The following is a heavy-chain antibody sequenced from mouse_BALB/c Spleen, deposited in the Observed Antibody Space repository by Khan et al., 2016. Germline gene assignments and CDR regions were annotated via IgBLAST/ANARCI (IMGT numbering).Heavy chain of an antibody. Sequence: QVQLQQSAAELARPGASVKMSCKASGYTFTSYTMHWVKQRPGQGLEWIGYINPSSGYTEYNQKVKDKTTLTADKSSSTAYMQLSSLTSEDSAVYYCARSRGGSWGQGTTLTVSS. CDR3: ARSRGGS. CDR1: GYTFTSYT. V-gene: IGHV1-4*02. CDR2: INPSSGYT. J-gene: IGHJ2*01.